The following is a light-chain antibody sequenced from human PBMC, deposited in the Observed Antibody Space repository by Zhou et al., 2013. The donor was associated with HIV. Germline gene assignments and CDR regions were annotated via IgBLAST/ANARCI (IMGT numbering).Light chain of an antibody. V-gene: IGKV2-30*01. CDR3: MQGTHWPLT. CDR2: KVS. J-gene: IGKJ4*01. Sequence: DVVMTQSPLSLPVTLGQPASISCKSSRSLTYTDGNTYLNWFQQRPGQSPRRLIYKVSNRDSGVPERFSGDGSGTDFTLRISRVEAEDVGIYYCMQGTHWPLTFGGGTKVEIK. CDR1: RSLTYTDGNTY.